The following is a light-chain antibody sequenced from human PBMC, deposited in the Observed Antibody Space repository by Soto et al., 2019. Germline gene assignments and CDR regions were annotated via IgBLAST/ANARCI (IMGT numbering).Light chain of an antibody. CDR3: SSYAGNSVV. Sequence: QSALTQPPSASGSPGQSVTISCAGTSSDVGGHNYVSWFQQHPGKAPKLMIYEVTKRPSGVPDRFSGSKSGNTASLTVSGRQAEDEADYYCSSYAGNSVVFGGGTKLTVL. CDR1: SSDVGGHNY. CDR2: EVT. J-gene: IGLJ2*01. V-gene: IGLV2-8*01.